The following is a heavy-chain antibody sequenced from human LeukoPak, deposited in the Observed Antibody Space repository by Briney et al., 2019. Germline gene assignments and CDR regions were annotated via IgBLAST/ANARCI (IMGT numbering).Heavy chain of an antibody. J-gene: IGHJ4*02. D-gene: IGHD6-13*01. CDR2: ISAYNGNT. Sequence: GASVKVSCKASGYTFTSYGISWVRQAPGQGLEWMGWISAYNGNTNYAQKLQGRVTMTTDTSTSTAYMELRSLRSDDTAVYYGARSWGGSSWYFYFDYWGQGTLVTVSS. V-gene: IGHV1-18*04. CDR3: ARSWGGSSWYFYFDY. CDR1: GYTFTSYG.